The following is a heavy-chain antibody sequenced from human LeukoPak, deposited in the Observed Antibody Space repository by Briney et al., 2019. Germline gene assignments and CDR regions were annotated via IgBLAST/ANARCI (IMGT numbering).Heavy chain of an antibody. CDR3: ARGRIVVVPAAIIIKWYYYYYMDV. CDR1: GGSFSGYY. CDR2: INHSGST. J-gene: IGHJ6*03. D-gene: IGHD2-2*02. V-gene: IGHV4-34*01. Sequence: SETLSLTCAVYGGSFSGYYWSWIRQPPGKGLKWIGEINHSGSTNYNPSLKSRVTISVDTSKNQFSLKLSSVTAADTAVYYYARGRIVVVPAAIIIKWYYYYYMDVWGKGTTVTVSS.